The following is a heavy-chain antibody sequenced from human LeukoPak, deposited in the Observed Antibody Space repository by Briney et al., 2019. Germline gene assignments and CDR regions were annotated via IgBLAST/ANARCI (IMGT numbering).Heavy chain of an antibody. D-gene: IGHD5-24*01. Sequence: GGSLRLSCAASGFTFGTYNMNWVRQAPGKRLEWVSYISFSSSTIHYADSVKGRFTISRDNAKNSLYLQMNSLRDEDTAVYYCATKMATKGSFEYWGQGTLVTVSS. CDR2: ISFSSSTI. CDR1: GFTFGTYN. J-gene: IGHJ4*02. CDR3: ATKMATKGSFEY. V-gene: IGHV3-48*02.